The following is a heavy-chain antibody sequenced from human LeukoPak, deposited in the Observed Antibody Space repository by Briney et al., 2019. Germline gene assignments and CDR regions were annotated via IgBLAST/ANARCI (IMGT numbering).Heavy chain of an antibody. Sequence: GGSLRLSCAASGFTFSSYAMHWVRQAPGKGLEWVAVISYDGSNKYYADSVKGRFSISRDNSKNTLYLQMNSLRAEDTAVYYCAKAYSGYDRFDYWGQGTLVTVSS. V-gene: IGHV3-30*14. J-gene: IGHJ4*02. CDR2: ISYDGSNK. CDR3: AKAYSGYDRFDY. D-gene: IGHD5-12*01. CDR1: GFTFSSYA.